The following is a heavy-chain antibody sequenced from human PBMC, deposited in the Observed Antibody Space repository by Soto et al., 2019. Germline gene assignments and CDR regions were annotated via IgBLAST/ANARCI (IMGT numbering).Heavy chain of an antibody. D-gene: IGHD6-6*01. Sequence: QVQLVQSGAEVKKPGSSVKVSCKASGGAFSSYAISWVRQAPGQGLEWMGGIIPIFGTANYAQKFQGRVTIIADEFTSRAYMALSSLRSEDKAVYYCAAKYSSSYYYYYYGMDFWGQGTTVTVCS. CDR1: GGAFSSYA. CDR3: AAKYSSSYYYYYYGMDF. V-gene: IGHV1-69*01. CDR2: IIPIFGTA. J-gene: IGHJ6*02.